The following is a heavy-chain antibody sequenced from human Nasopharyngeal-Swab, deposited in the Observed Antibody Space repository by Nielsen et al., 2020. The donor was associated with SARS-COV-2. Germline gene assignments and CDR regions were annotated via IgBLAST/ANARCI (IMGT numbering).Heavy chain of an antibody. CDR2: IYANGLST. CDR3: AKDRVAGTSFASDC. CDR1: GFTFSSHA. Sequence: GESLKISCAASGFTFSSHAMHWVRQAPGKGLEWVSTIYANGLSTYYSDSVKGRFTISRDNSKNTLYLQMHSLEAADTAVYYCAKDRVAGTSFASDCWGQGTLVTVSS. V-gene: IGHV3-23*01. D-gene: IGHD6-19*01. J-gene: IGHJ4*02.